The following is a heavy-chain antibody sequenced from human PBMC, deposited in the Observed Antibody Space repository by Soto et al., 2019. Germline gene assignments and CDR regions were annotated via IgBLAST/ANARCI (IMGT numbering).Heavy chain of an antibody. CDR2: ISGSEDTT. CDR1: GFTFSTYA. CDR3: AIKGYCSRTTCFPPG. J-gene: IGHJ3*01. Sequence: PGGSLRLSCAASGFTFSTYAMSWVRQAPGKGLDWVSVISGSEDTTYYADSVRGRFTISRDNSKNTLYLQMNSLRAEDTAVYYCAIKGYCSRTTCFPPGWGQGTMVTVSS. V-gene: IGHV3-23*01. D-gene: IGHD2-2*01.